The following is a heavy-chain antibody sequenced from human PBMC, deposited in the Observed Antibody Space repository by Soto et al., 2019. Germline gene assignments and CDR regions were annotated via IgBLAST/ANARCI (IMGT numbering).Heavy chain of an antibody. CDR2: IWYDGSNK. Sequence: GGSLRLSCAASGFTFSSYGMHWVRQAPGKGLEWVAVIWYDGSNKYYADSVKGRFTISRDNSKNTLYLQMNSLRAEDTAVYYCARDPRAPTAEYHGVDYWGQGTLVTVSS. V-gene: IGHV3-33*01. D-gene: IGHD2-2*01. CDR3: ARDPRAPTAEYHGVDY. CDR1: GFTFSSYG. J-gene: IGHJ4*02.